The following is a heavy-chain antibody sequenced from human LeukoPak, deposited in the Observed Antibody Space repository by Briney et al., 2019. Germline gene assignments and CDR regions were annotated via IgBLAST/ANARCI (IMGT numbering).Heavy chain of an antibody. J-gene: IGHJ4*02. CDR1: GYSFTGCY. CDR3: ARGPSSGWFLSQFDY. CDR2: INPNSGGT. D-gene: IGHD6-19*01. Sequence: ASVKVSCKASGYSFTGCYMHWVRQAPGQGLEWMGWINPNSGGTDYAQRFQGRVTMTRDTSISTAYMELSRLRSDDTAVYYVARGPSSGWFLSQFDYWGQGTLVTVSS. V-gene: IGHV1-2*02.